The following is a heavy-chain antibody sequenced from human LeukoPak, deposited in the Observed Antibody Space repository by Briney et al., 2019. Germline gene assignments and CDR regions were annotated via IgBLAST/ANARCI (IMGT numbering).Heavy chain of an antibody. J-gene: IGHJ6*02. D-gene: IGHD3-3*01. CDR2: ISYDGSNK. CDR3: ARDLYYDFWSGYSRYYYYGMDV. Sequence: TGGPLLLSCAASGFTFISYAMHWVRQAPGKGLEWVAVISYDGSNKYYADSVKGRFTISRDNSKNTLYLQMNSLRAEDTAVYYCARDLYYDFWSGYSRYYYYGMDVWGQGTTVTVSS. V-gene: IGHV3-30-3*01. CDR1: GFTFISYA.